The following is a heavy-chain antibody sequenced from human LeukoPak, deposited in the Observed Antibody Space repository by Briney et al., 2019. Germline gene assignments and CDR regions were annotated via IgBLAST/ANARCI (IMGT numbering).Heavy chain of an antibody. D-gene: IGHD3-10*01. CDR2: IYYSGST. J-gene: IGHJ5*02. CDR3: ARETVYSGWFDP. V-gene: IGHV4-59*01. CDR1: GGSISSYY. Sequence: SETLSLTCSVSGGSISSYYWSWIRQPPGKGLEWIGYIYYSGSTNYSPSLKSRVTMSVDTSKNQFSLKLSSVTAADTAVYYCARETVYSGWFDPWGQGTLSPSPQ.